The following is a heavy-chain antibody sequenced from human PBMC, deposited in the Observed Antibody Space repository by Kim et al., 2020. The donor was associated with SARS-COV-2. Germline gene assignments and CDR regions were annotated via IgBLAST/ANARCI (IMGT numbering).Heavy chain of an antibody. Sequence: GGSLRLSCAASGFTFSSYGMHWVRQAPGKGLEWVAVISYDGSNKYYADSVKGRFTISRDNSKNTLYLQMNSLRAEDTAVYYCAAGPYVWGSYAPQYWGQGTLVTVSS. J-gene: IGHJ4*02. V-gene: IGHV3-30*03. CDR1: GFTFSSYG. D-gene: IGHD3-16*01. CDR2: ISYDGSNK. CDR3: AAGPYVWGSYAPQY.